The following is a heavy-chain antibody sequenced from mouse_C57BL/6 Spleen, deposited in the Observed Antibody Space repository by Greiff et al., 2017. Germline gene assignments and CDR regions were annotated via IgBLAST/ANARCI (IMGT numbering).Heavy chain of an antibody. V-gene: IGHV1-55*01. D-gene: IGHD2-4*01. CDR1: GYTFTSYW. CDR3: ARWDDYDVAMDY. J-gene: IGHJ4*01. Sequence: QVQLQQPGAELVKPGASVKMSCKASGYTFTSYWITWVKQRPGQGLEWIGDIYPGSGSTNYNEKFKSKATLTVDTSSSTAYMQLSSLTSEDAAVYYCARWDDYDVAMDYWGQGTSVTVSS. CDR2: IYPGSGST.